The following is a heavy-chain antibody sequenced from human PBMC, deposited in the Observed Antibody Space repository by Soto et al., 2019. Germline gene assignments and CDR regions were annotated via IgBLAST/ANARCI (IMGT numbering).Heavy chain of an antibody. CDR3: TKGGARRDAYNYPYFPMDF. J-gene: IGHJ6*02. Sequence: PGGSLRLSCAASGFTFSDYAMSWVRRAPGKGLEWVSAISGSGGNTYHADSVKGRFTISRDNSKSTLYLQMSSLRADDTAVYYCTKGGARRDAYNYPYFPMDFWGQGTTVTVSS. CDR1: GFTFSDYA. CDR2: ISGSGGNT. V-gene: IGHV3-23*01. D-gene: IGHD5-12*01.